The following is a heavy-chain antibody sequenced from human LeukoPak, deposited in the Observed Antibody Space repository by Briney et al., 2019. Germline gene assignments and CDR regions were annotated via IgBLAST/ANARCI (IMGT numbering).Heavy chain of an antibody. CDR2: INSDGSST. D-gene: IGHD3-22*01. Sequence: PGGSLRLSCAASGFTFSSYWMHWVRQAPGKGLVWVSRINSDGSSTSYADSVKGRFTISRDNAKNTLYLQMNSLRAEDTAVYYCARDTYYYDSSGYYFHHYYYGMDVWGQGTTVTVSS. V-gene: IGHV3-74*01. CDR1: GFTFSSYW. CDR3: ARDTYYYDSSGYYFHHYYYGMDV. J-gene: IGHJ6*02.